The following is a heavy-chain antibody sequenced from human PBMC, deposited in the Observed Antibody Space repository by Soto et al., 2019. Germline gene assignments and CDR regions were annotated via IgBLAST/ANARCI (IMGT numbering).Heavy chain of an antibody. CDR3: AHLTTGGCYFDY. CDR1: GFSLRNSGVG. J-gene: IGHJ4*02. D-gene: IGHD4-17*01. V-gene: IGHV2-5*02. Sequence: QITLKESGPTLVKPTQTLTLTCTFSGFSLRNSGVGVGWIRQPPGKALEWLALIYWDDDKRYSPSLKSRLTITKDASKNQVVLTVTNMDPVDTATYYCAHLTTGGCYFDYWGQGTLVTGSS. CDR2: IYWDDDK.